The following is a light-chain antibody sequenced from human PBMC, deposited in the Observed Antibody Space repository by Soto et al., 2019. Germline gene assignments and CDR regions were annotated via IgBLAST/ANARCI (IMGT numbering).Light chain of an antibody. J-gene: IGKJ1*01. CDR3: QQYKNCTPWT. Sequence: EIVMTQSPATLSVSPGERATLSCRASQSVSRSLAWYQQKPGQAPRLLINGASTRATGIPARFSGSGSGTEFTLNISSLQSEDFAVYYCQQYKNCTPWTFGQGTKVEIK. CDR1: QSVSRS. V-gene: IGKV3-15*01. CDR2: GAS.